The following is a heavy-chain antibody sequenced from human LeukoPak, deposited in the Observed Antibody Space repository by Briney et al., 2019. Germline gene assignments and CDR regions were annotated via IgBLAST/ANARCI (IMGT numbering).Heavy chain of an antibody. J-gene: IGHJ5*02. V-gene: IGHV4-39*07. D-gene: IGHD6-13*01. CDR2: IYYSGST. Sequence: PSETLSLTCTVSGGSISSSSYYWGWIRQPPGKGLEWIGSIYYSGSTNYNPSLKSRVTISVDTSKNQFSLKLSSVTAADTAVYYCARGRAAAASTLGWENNWFDPWGQGTLVTVSS. CDR1: GGSISSSSYY. CDR3: ARGRAAAASTLGWENNWFDP.